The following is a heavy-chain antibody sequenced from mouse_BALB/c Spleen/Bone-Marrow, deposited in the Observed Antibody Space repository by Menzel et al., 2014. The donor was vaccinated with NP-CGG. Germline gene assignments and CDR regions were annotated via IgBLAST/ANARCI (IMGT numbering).Heavy chain of an antibody. J-gene: IGHJ2*01. V-gene: IGHV1-80*01. D-gene: IGHD1-1*01. CDR2: IWPGDGDT. Sequence: VKLMESGAELVRPGSSVKISCKASGYEFSSYWMNWEKQRPGQGLEWIGQIWPGDGDTNYNGKFKGKATLTADKSSSITYMQLSSLTSEDSAVYSCARWDYGNRGEFYFDYWGQGTTLTVSS. CDR3: ARWDYGNRGEFYFDY. CDR1: GYEFSSYW.